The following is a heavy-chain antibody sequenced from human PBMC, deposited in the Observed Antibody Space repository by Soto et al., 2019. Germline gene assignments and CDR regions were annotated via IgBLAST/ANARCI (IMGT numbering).Heavy chain of an antibody. D-gene: IGHD6-6*01. CDR3: ARRGGGSSGYYYYAMDV. CDR1: SDSMNSGGYY. CDR2: IYSNGDT. Sequence: SETLSLTCSVSSDSMNSGGYYWSWIRQHPGKGLERIGYIYSNGDTYYNPSLKSRVTISVDTSKNQFSLNLTSVTAADTAVYYCARRGGGSSGYYYYAMDVWGQGTTVTVSS. J-gene: IGHJ6*02. V-gene: IGHV4-31*03.